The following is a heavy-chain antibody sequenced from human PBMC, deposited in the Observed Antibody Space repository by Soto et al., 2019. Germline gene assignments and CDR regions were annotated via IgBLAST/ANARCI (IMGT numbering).Heavy chain of an antibody. CDR1: GFTFSNYA. CDR2: ISYDGTNK. D-gene: IGHD6-6*01. CDR3: AKEAPIAVRLSDY. J-gene: IGHJ4*02. V-gene: IGHV3-30-3*01. Sequence: PGGSLRLSCAASGFTFSNYAMHWVRQAPGKGLEWVAVISYDGTNKYYAVSVKGRFTISRDNSKNTLYLQMNSLRAEDTAVYYCAKEAPIAVRLSDYWGQGTLVTVSS.